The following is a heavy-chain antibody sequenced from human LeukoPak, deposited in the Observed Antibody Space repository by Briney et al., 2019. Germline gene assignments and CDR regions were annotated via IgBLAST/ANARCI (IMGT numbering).Heavy chain of an antibody. V-gene: IGHV4-59*08. Sequence: SETLSLTCTVSGGSISSYYWSWIRQPPGKGLEWIGYIYYSGSTNYNPSLKSRVTTSVDTSKNQFSLKLSSVTAADTAVYYCARRGSSSWNQDAFDIWGQGTMVTVSS. CDR2: IYYSGST. D-gene: IGHD6-13*01. CDR1: GGSISSYY. J-gene: IGHJ3*02. CDR3: ARRGSSSWNQDAFDI.